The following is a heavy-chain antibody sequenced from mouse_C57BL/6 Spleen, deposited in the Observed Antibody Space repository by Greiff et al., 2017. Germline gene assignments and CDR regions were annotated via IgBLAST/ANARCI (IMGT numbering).Heavy chain of an antibody. CDR1: GFTFSDYG. CDR3: ARPEGSSPYWYFDV. Sequence: EVHLVESGGGLVKPGGSLKLSCAASGFTFSDYGMHWVRQAPEKGLEWVAYISSGSSTIYYADTVKGRFTISRDNAKNTLFLQMTSLRSEDTAMYYCARPEGSSPYWYFDVWGTGTTVTVSS. J-gene: IGHJ1*03. D-gene: IGHD1-1*01. V-gene: IGHV5-17*01. CDR2: ISSGSSTI.